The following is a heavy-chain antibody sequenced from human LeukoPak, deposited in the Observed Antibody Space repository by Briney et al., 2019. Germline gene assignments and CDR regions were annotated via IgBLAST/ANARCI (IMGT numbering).Heavy chain of an antibody. J-gene: IGHJ4*02. CDR3: ATQHTLWSPLDC. CDR1: GFTLSSYE. Sequence: GGSLRLSCAASGFTLSSYEMNWARQAPGKGLEWISYISSSGSTIYYADSVQGRFTISRDKAKNSLYLQMNSLRAEDTAVYYCATQHTLWSPLDCWGQGTLVTVSS. CDR2: ISSSGSTI. D-gene: IGHD3-10*01. V-gene: IGHV3-48*03.